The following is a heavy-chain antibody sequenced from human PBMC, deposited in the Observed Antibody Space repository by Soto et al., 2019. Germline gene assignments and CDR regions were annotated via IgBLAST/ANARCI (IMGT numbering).Heavy chain of an antibody. J-gene: IGHJ6*02. Sequence: GSLRLSFAASWFTFRSFGMHWVRQAPGKGLGGVGGISYDGSNKYYADSVKSRLTISRDNSKNTLYLQMNSLRAEDTAVYYCAKDLEYCSGGSCYGPRYYGMDVWGQGTTVTVSS. V-gene: IGHV3-30*18. D-gene: IGHD2-15*01. CDR3: AKDLEYCSGGSCYGPRYYGMDV. CDR2: ISYDGSNK. CDR1: WFTFRSFG.